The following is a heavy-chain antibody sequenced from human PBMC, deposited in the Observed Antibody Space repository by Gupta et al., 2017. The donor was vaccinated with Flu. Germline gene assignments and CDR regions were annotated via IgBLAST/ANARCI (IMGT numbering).Heavy chain of an antibody. J-gene: IGHJ6*02. V-gene: IGHV3-23*01. CDR2: ISHTGSST. Sequence: EVQLLESGGGLIQPGGSLRLSCVASGFSFSNYAMRCARQVPGKGLEWVSGISHTGSSTYYIDSVKGRFTSSRDNSKNTLYLEMNSLRAEDTAIYYCAKDLWSVSSPTQTYFYYYGMDVWGQGTTVTVSS. D-gene: IGHD3-3*01. CDR3: AKDLWSVSSPTQTYFYYYGMDV. CDR1: GFSFSNYA.